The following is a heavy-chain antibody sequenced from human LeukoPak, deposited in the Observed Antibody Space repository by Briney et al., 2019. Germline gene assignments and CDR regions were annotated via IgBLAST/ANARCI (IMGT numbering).Heavy chain of an antibody. CDR1: GGSISSSSYY. V-gene: IGHV4-39*07. J-gene: IGHJ6*02. D-gene: IGHD1-7*01. CDR3: ARGRFAATTAYYYYGMDV. CDR2: IFYIGST. Sequence: SETLSLTCTVSGGSISSSSYYWGWIRQPPGKGLEWIGTIFYIGSTNYNPSLKSRVTISVDTSKNQFSLKLSSVTAADTAVYYCARGRFAATTAYYYYGMDVWGQGTTVTVSS.